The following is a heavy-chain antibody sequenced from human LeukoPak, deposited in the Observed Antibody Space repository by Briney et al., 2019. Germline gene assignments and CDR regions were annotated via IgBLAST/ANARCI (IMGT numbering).Heavy chain of an antibody. CDR1: GGSFSGYY. D-gene: IGHD3-22*01. Sequence: PSETLSLTCAVYGGSFSGYYWSWIRQPPGKGLEWIGEIYHSGSTNYNPSLKSRVTISVDKSKNQFSLKLSSVTAADTAVYYCARGRLSNYYDSSGSGGEFDYWGQGTLVTVSS. CDR2: IYHSGST. V-gene: IGHV4-34*01. J-gene: IGHJ4*02. CDR3: ARGRLSNYYDSSGSGGEFDY.